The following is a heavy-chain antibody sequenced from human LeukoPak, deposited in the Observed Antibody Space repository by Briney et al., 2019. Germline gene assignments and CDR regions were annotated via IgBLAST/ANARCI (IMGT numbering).Heavy chain of an antibody. D-gene: IGHD1-26*01. V-gene: IGHV3-21*01. CDR2: ITRSSIYI. CDR3: AKDLVGMGVSVGATNLDY. CDR1: GFTFSSYS. J-gene: IGHJ4*02. Sequence: GGSLRLSCAASGFTFSSYSMNWVRQAPGKGLEWVSCITRSSIYIYYADSVKGRFTISRDNAKNSLYLQMNSLRAEDTAVYYCAKDLVGMGVSVGATNLDYWGQGTLVTVSS.